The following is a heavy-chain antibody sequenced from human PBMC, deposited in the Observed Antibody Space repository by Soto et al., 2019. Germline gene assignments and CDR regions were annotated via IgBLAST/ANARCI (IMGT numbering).Heavy chain of an antibody. Sequence: QVQLVESGGGVVQPGRSLRLSCAASGFTFSSYGMHWVRQAPGKGLEWGAVIWYDGGNKYYADSVKGRFTISRDNSKNTLYLQMSSLRAEDTAVYYCASSKQWLVHYFDYWGQGTLVTVSS. V-gene: IGHV3-33*01. J-gene: IGHJ4*02. CDR3: ASSKQWLVHYFDY. CDR2: IWYDGGNK. D-gene: IGHD6-19*01. CDR1: GFTFSSYG.